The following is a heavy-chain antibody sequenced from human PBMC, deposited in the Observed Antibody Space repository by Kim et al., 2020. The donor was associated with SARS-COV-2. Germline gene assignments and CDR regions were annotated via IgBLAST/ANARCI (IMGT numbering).Heavy chain of an antibody. J-gene: IGHJ4*02. CDR1: GFTFSGYG. V-gene: IGHV3-23*01. D-gene: IGHD5-12*01. CDR2: ISDSGADR. Sequence: GGSLRLSCAASGFTFSGYGMSWVRQAPGKGLEWVSAISDSGADRNYANSVKGRFTISRDNSKNTLYLQRNSLRAEDTAVYYCAKRLGYRTPNFDYWGQGTLVTVSS. CDR3: AKRLGYRTPNFDY.